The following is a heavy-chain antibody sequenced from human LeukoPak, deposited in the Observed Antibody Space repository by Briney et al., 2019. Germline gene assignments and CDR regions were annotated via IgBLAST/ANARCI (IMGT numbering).Heavy chain of an antibody. CDR3: ARLSQWPADSSDFDY. Sequence: SETLSLTCTVSGGSICSSSYYWGWIRQPPGKGLEWIGSIYYTRSIYYNPSLKSRVTISVDTSKDQLSLRLISLTAADTAVYYCARLSQWPADSSDFDYWDQGTLDTVSS. D-gene: IGHD6-19*01. CDR1: GGSICSSSYY. V-gene: IGHV4-39*01. CDR2: IYYTRSI. J-gene: IGHJ4*02.